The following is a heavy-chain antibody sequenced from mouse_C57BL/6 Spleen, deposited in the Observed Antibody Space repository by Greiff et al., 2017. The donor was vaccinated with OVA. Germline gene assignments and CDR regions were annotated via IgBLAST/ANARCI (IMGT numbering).Heavy chain of an antibody. CDR1: GYTFTDYY. J-gene: IGHJ1*03. CDR3: ARTLAKITTVGYFDV. Sequence: VQLQQSGAELVKPGASVKISCKASGYTFTDYYINWVKQRPGQGLAWIGKIGPGSGSTYYNEKFKGKATLTADKSSSTAYMQLSSLTSEDSAVYFCARTLAKITTVGYFDVWGTGTTVTVSS. D-gene: IGHD1-1*01. V-gene: IGHV1-77*01. CDR2: IGPGSGST.